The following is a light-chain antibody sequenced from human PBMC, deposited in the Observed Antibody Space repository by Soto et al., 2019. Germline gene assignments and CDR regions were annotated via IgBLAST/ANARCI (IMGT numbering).Light chain of an antibody. CDR2: KAS. CDR1: QSIRSY. J-gene: IGKJ1*01. CDR3: QQYNTYPTWT. V-gene: IGKV1-5*03. Sequence: DIQMTQSPSTLSASVGDRVTITCRASQSIRSYLAWYQQRPGKAPKLLISKASSLESGVPSRFSGSGSGTEFTLTISSLQPEDFATYCCQQYNTYPTWTFGQGTKVEIK.